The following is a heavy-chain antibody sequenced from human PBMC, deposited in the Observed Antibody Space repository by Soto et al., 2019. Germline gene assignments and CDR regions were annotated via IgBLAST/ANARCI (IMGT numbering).Heavy chain of an antibody. CDR1: GGTFSSYA. CDR3: ATERNYCSGGSCSSNWFDP. CDR2: IIPIFGTA. J-gene: IGHJ5*02. Sequence: ASVKVSCKASGGTFSSYAISWVRQAPGQGLEWMGGIIPIFGTANYAQKFQGRVTITADESTSTAYMELSSLRSEDTAVYYCATERNYCSGGSCSSNWFDPWGQGTLVTVSS. V-gene: IGHV1-69*13. D-gene: IGHD2-15*01.